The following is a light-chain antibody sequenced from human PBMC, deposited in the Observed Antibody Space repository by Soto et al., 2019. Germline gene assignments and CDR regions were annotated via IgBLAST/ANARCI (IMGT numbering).Light chain of an antibody. CDR2: EVS. CDR3: NSYTSSSTLL. J-gene: IGLJ2*01. Sequence: QSALTQPASVSGSPGQSITISCTGTSSDVGGYNYVSWYQHHPGKAPKLMIYEVSDRPSGVSNRLSGSKSGNTASLTISGLQAEDEADYYCNSYTSSSTLLFGGGTKLTVL. CDR1: SSDVGGYNY. V-gene: IGLV2-14*01.